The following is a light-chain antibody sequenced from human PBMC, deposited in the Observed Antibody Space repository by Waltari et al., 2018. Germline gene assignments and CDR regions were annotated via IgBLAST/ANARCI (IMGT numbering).Light chain of an antibody. CDR3: HSRKGRDNQVV. Sequence: SSELTQGPDVSVALGQTVKITCQGDSLRTSYASWYQVKPGQAPLLVLFGQVKRPSGIPDRISGYSSGTTSSLTITGAQAEDEADYYCHSRKGRDNQVVFGGGTKLTVL. V-gene: IGLV3-19*01. CDR2: GQV. J-gene: IGLJ3*02. CDR1: SLRTSY.